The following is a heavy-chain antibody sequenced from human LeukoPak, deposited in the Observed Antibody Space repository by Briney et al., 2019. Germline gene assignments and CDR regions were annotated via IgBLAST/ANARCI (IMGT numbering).Heavy chain of an antibody. V-gene: IGHV3-30*04. Sequence: GRSLRLSCAASGFTFSSYATHWVRQAPGKGLEWVAVISYDGSNKYYADSVKGRFTISRDNSKNTLYLQMNSLRAEDTAVYYCARDGDCSGGSCYSAHYYYGMDVWGKGTTVTVSS. CDR3: ARDGDCSGGSCYSAHYYYGMDV. CDR2: ISYDGSNK. CDR1: GFTFSSYA. J-gene: IGHJ6*04. D-gene: IGHD2-15*01.